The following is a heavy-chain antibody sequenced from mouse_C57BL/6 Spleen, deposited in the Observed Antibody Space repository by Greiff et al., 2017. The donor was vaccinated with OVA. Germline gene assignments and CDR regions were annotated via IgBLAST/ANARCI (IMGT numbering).Heavy chain of an antibody. CDR1: GYTFTSYW. CDR3: ARYSNYPYYFDD. D-gene: IGHD2-5*01. J-gene: IGHJ2*01. Sequence: VQLQQPGAELVMPGASVKLSCKASGYTFTSYWMPWVQQRPGQGLEWIGEIDPSDSYTNYNQKFKGKSTLTVDKSSSTPYMQLSNLTSEDSAIDYCARYSNYPYYFDDWGQGTTLTVSS. V-gene: IGHV1-69*01. CDR2: IDPSDSYT.